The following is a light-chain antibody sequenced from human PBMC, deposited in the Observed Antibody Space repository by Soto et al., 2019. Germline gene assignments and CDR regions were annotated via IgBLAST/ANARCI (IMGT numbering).Light chain of an antibody. V-gene: IGLV2-14*01. CDR1: SSDVGAYNY. CDR3: SSYTSSSTPGV. J-gene: IGLJ1*01. CDR2: DVS. Sequence: QSALTQPASVSGSPGQSITISCTGTSSDVGAYNYVSWYQQHPGKAPKLIIYDVSNRPSGVSNRFSGSKSVNTASLTISGLQAEDEADYYCSSYTSSSTPGVFGTGTKVTVL.